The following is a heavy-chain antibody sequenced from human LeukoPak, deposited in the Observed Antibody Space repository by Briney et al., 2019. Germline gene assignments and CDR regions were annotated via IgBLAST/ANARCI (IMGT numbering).Heavy chain of an antibody. J-gene: IGHJ3*01. CDR1: GFTFSSYL. V-gene: IGHV3-74*01. Sequence: GGSLRLSCAASGFTFSSYLMHWVRQAPGKGLVWVSRINRDGSSTSYADSVKGRFTIPRENAKNTLYVQMNSLGPEDTAVYYCARGLPLSLWGQGTMVTVSS. CDR3: ARGLPLSL. CDR2: INRDGSST.